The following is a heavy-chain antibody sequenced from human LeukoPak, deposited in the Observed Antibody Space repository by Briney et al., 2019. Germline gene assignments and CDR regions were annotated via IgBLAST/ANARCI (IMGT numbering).Heavy chain of an antibody. V-gene: IGHV5-51*01. CDR3: ARQSGITTDPFDD. CDR2: IYPGDSDT. CDR1: GYSLTNYW. D-gene: IGHD3-3*01. J-gene: IGHJ4*02. Sequence: GESLKISCKGSGYSLTNYWIGWVRQMSGKGLEWMGIIYPGDSDTKYSPSFQGQVTISVDKSISTAYLQWNSLKASDTAMYYCARQSGITTDPFDDWGQGTLVTVSS.